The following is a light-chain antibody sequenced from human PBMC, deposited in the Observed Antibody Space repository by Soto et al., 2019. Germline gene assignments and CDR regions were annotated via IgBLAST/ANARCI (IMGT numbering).Light chain of an antibody. CDR2: EVS. CDR3: CSYAGGATYV. J-gene: IGLJ1*01. Sequence: QSVLTQPASVSASPGQSITISCTGTSSDVGGYNYVSWYQQHPGKAPKLMIFEVSERPSGVSNRFSGSKSGNAASLTISGLQAEDEADYYCCSYAGGATYVFGTGTKLTVL. CDR1: SSDVGGYNY. V-gene: IGLV2-23*02.